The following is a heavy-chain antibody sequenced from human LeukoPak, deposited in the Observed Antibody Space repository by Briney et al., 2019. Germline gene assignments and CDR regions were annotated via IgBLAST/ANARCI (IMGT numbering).Heavy chain of an antibody. J-gene: IGHJ4*02. D-gene: IGHD6-13*01. CDR3: ARGSGSSSPYYFDY. CDR1: GGSISSSNYY. CDR2: IYYSGST. Sequence: SETLSLTCTVSGGSISSSNYYWGWIRQPPGQGLEYIGSIYYSGSTYYNPSLKSRVTISVDTSKNQFSLKLSSVTAADTAVYYCARGSGSSSPYYFDYWGQGTLVTVSS. V-gene: IGHV4-39*07.